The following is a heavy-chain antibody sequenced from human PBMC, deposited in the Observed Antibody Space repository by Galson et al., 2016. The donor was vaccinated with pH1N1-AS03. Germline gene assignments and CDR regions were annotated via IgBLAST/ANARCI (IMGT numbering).Heavy chain of an antibody. CDR3: ARTSGYSSHWALDI. V-gene: IGHV5-51*01. CDR2: IYSGVSAAT. J-gene: IGHJ3*02. Sequence: QSGAEVKKPGESLKISCKGSGYSFVSYWIGWVRQMPGKGLEWMGVIYSGVSAATRYSPSFQGQVTTSADKFISTAYPQWSSLKASDSAIYYCARTSGYSSHWALDIWGQGTMVTVSS. CDR1: GYSFVSYW. D-gene: IGHD5-18*01.